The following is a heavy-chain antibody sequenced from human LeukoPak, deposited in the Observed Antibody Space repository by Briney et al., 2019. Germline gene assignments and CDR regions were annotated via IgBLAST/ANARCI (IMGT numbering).Heavy chain of an antibody. D-gene: IGHD3-10*01. CDR3: ARGPPSFYYGSGSQIIRRYIDAFDI. CDR2: INHSGST. CDR1: GGSFSGYY. V-gene: IGHV4-34*01. Sequence: PSETLSLTCAVYGGSFSGYYWSWIRQPPGKGLEWIGEINHSGSTNYNPSLKSRVTISVDTSKNQFSLKLSSVTAADTAVYYCARGPPSFYYGSGSQIIRRYIDAFDIWGQGTMVTVSS. J-gene: IGHJ3*02.